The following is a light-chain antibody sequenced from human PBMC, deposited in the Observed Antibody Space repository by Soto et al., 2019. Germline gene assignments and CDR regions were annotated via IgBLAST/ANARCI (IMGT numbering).Light chain of an antibody. CDR3: QQYGSSEV. J-gene: IGKJ1*01. CDR1: QSVSNNY. V-gene: IGKV3-20*01. Sequence: VFTRCRGTLPRSPSKRGNISCKASQSVSNNYLAWYQQKPGQAPRLLIYGASNRATGIPDRFSGRGCGTDCTLTISRREREDFAVYYGQQYGSSEVFGQGTKVDIK. CDR2: GAS.